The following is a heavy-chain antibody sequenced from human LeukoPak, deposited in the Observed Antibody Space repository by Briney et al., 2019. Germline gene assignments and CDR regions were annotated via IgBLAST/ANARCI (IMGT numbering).Heavy chain of an antibody. CDR1: GYTFTRYW. J-gene: IGHJ4*02. Sequence: GESLKISCKGSGYTFTRYWIGWVRQMPGKGLEWMGIIHPGNSDSRYSPSFQGQVTISADKSISTAYLQWSSLKASDTAMYYCARADHGDYGGFDYWGQGTLVTVSS. CDR3: ARADHGDYGGFDY. D-gene: IGHD4-17*01. CDR2: IHPGNSDS. V-gene: IGHV5-51*01.